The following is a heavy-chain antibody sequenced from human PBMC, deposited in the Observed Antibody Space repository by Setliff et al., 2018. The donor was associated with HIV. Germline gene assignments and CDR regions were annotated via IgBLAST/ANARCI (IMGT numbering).Heavy chain of an antibody. V-gene: IGHV1-46*01. CDR3: ARVRYCSGGSCYGGEYRFDP. CDR2: IHPSGGST. Sequence: ASVKVSCKASGYTFTSYYIHWVRQAPGQGLEWMGVIHPSGGSTSYAQSFQDRVTMTRDTSTSTVYMELSSLRSEDTAVYYCARVRYCSGGSCYGGEYRFDPWGQGTLVTVSS. D-gene: IGHD2-15*01. CDR1: GYTFTSYY. J-gene: IGHJ5*02.